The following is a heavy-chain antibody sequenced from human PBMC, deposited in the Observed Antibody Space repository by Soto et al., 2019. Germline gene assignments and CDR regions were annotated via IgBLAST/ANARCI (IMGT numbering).Heavy chain of an antibody. Sequence: GGSLRLSCAASGFTFSNAWMSWVRQAPGKGLEWVGRIKSKTDGGTTDYAAPVKGRFTISRDDSKNTLYLQMNSLKTEDTAVYYCTTDSGSWSGYYYYYYMDVWGKGTTVTVSS. D-gene: IGHD3-3*01. CDR2: IKSKTDGGTT. CDR3: TTDSGSWSGYYYYYYMDV. V-gene: IGHV3-15*01. CDR1: GFTFSNAW. J-gene: IGHJ6*03.